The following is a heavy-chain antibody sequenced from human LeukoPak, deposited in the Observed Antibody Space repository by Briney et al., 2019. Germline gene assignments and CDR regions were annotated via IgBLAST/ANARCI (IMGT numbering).Heavy chain of an antibody. CDR3: ARDRTVVGTCYHYGMDV. J-gene: IGHJ6*02. D-gene: IGHD1-26*01. V-gene: IGHV4-4*07. CDR2: IYSSGST. CDR1: GGSISSYY. Sequence: SETLSLTCTVSGGSISSYYWSWIRQPAGKGLEWIGRIYSSGSTNYNPSLKSRVTMSVDTSKNQFSLKLSSVTAADTAVYYCARDRTVVGTCYHYGMDVWGQGTTVTVSS.